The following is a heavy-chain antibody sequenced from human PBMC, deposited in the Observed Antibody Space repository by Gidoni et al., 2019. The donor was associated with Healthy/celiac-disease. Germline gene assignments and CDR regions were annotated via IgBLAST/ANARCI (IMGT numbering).Heavy chain of an antibody. CDR1: GYSIRSSNW. Sequence: QVQLQESGPGLVKPSDTLSLTCAVSGYSIRSSNWWGWIRQPPGKGLEWIGYIYYSGSTYYNPSLKSRVTMSVDTSKNQFSLKLSSVTAVDTAVYYCAKIVGAKGGFGYYYYYMDVWGKGTTVTVSS. D-gene: IGHD1-26*01. CDR2: IYYSGST. CDR3: AKIVGAKGGFGYYYYYMDV. V-gene: IGHV4-28*01. J-gene: IGHJ6*03.